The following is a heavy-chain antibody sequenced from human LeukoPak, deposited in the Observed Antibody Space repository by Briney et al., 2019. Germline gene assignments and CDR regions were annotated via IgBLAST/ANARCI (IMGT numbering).Heavy chain of an antibody. CDR1: GFTFSSYS. CDR2: ISGSGGST. CDR3: AKVPPLDYYDSSARPDY. Sequence: GGSLRLSCAASGFTFSSYSMNWVRQAPGKGLEWVSAISGSGGSTYYADSVKGRFTISRDISKNTLYLQMNSLRAEDTAVYYCAKVPPLDYYDSSARPDYWGQGTLVTVSS. V-gene: IGHV3-23*01. D-gene: IGHD3-22*01. J-gene: IGHJ4*02.